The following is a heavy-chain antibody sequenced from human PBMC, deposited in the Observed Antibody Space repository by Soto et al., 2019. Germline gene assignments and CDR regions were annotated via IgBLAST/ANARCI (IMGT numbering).Heavy chain of an antibody. CDR2: IIPIFGTA. J-gene: IGHJ3*02. CDR3: ERLVGATFPARHDAFDI. V-gene: IGHV1-69*01. D-gene: IGHD1-26*01. CDR1: GGTFSSYA. Sequence: QVQLVQSGAEVKKPGSSVKVSCKASGGTFSSYAISWVRQAPGQGLEWMGGIIPIFGTANYAQKFQGRVTITADESTSTAYMELSSLISEDTAVYYCERLVGATFPARHDAFDIWGQETMVTVSS.